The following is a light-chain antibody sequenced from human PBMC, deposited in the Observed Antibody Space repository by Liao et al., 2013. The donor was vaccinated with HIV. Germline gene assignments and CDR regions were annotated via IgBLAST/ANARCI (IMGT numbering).Light chain of an antibody. V-gene: IGLV3-1*01. Sequence: SYELTQPPSVSVSPGQTASITCSGDYLGDKYASWYQHKPGQAPVLVIYQDNKRPSGIPDRFSGSNSGNTATLTISGTQTIDEGDYYCQTWDRTTYVFGSGTKGHRP. CDR2: QDN. CDR3: QTWDRTTYV. CDR1: YLGDKY. J-gene: IGLJ1*01.